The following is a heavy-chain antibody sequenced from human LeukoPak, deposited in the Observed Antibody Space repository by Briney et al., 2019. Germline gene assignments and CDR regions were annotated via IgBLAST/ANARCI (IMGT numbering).Heavy chain of an antibody. V-gene: IGHV4-30-4*07. CDR1: GGSISSGGYS. CDR2: IYYSGST. CDR3: ARLRGYSGYGRFDY. J-gene: IGHJ4*02. D-gene: IGHD5-12*01. Sequence: SETLSLTCAVSGGSISSGGYSWSWIRQPPGKGLEWIGYIYYSGSTYYNPSLKSRVTISVDTSKNQFSLKLSSVTAADTAVYYCARLRGYSGYGRFDYWGQGTLVTVSS.